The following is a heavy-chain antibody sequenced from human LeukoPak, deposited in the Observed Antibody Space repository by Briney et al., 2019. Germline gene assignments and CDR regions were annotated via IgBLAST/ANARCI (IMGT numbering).Heavy chain of an antibody. V-gene: IGHV1-18*01. CDR3: ARDNWAPTRAYYYDSSGYQGSDWYFDL. Sequence: ASVKVSCKASGYTFTSYGISWVRQAPGQGLEWMGWISAYNGNTNYAQKLQGRVTMTTDTSTSTAYVELRSLRSDDTAVYYCARDNWAPTRAYYYDSSGYQGSDWYFDLWGRGTLVTVSS. CDR2: ISAYNGNT. D-gene: IGHD3-22*01. J-gene: IGHJ2*01. CDR1: GYTFTSYG.